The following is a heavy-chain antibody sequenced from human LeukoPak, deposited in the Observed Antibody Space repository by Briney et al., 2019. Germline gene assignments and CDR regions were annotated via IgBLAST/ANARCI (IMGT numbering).Heavy chain of an antibody. CDR3: AKDWQDGYYFDY. Sequence: GGSLRPSCAASGFTFRSYAMSWVRQAPGKGLEWVSAISGSGGSTYYADSVKGRFTISRDNSKNTLYLQMNSLRAEDTAVYYCAKDWQDGYYFDYWGQGTLVTVSS. CDR2: ISGSGGST. CDR1: GFTFRSYA. V-gene: IGHV3-23*01. J-gene: IGHJ4*02.